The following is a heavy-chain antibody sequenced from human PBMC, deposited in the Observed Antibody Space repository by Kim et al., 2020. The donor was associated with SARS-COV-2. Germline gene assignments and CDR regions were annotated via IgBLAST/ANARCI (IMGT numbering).Heavy chain of an antibody. J-gene: IGHJ4*01. CDR2: ISGSGGST. V-gene: IGHV3-23*01. CDR1: GFTFSSYA. D-gene: IGHD6-19*01. CDR3: AKMDSSGWYFPYYFDY. Sequence: GGSLRLSCAASGFTFSSYAMSWVRQAPGKGLEWVSAISGSGGSTYYEDSGKGRFTISRDNSKNTLYLQMNSLRAEDTAVYYCAKMDSSGWYFPYYFDYWGQEPWSPSPQ.